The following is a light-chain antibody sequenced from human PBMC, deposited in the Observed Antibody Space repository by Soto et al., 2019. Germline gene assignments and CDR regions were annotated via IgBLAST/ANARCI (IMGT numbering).Light chain of an antibody. CDR2: EVS. V-gene: IGLV2-14*01. Sequence: QSALTQPASVSGSPGQSITISCTGTSNGVGWYNYVSWYQHHPGKALKLMIYEVSDRRSGASNRFSGSKSGNTASLTISGLQAEDEADYYCSSYTGSNIRYVFGTGTKVT. J-gene: IGLJ1*01. CDR1: SNGVGWYNY. CDR3: SSYTGSNIRYV.